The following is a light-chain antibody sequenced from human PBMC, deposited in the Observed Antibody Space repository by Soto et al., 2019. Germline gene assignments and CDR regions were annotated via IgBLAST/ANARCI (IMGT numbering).Light chain of an antibody. Sequence: EIVLTQSPGTLSLSPGESATLSCGASESVSSSYLAWYQQKPGQAPRLLIYGATTRLRGVPDRFSGSGSGTDLTLTISRLGSGGSAVYYCQQYGSSPFTFGPGTKVDI. CDR3: QQYGSSPFT. V-gene: IGKV3-20*01. J-gene: IGKJ3*01. CDR1: ESVSSSY. CDR2: GAT.